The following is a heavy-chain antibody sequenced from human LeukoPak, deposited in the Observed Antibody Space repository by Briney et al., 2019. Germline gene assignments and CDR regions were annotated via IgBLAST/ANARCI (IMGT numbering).Heavy chain of an antibody. CDR3: AKARTPYNSGFDY. Sequence: PGGSLRLSCAASGFTFTDYTMGWVRQAPGQGLEWDSTISASGSTTYYADSVRGRFTISRDNSKNTLSLQMSSLRAEDTAVYYCAKARTPYNSGFDYWGQGTLVAVSS. V-gene: IGHV3-23*01. CDR1: GFTFTDYT. CDR2: ISASGSTT. J-gene: IGHJ4*02. D-gene: IGHD6-19*01.